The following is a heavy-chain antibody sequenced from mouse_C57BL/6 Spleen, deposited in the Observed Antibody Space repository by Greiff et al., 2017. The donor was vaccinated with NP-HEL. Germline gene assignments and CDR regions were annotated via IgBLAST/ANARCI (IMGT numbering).Heavy chain of an antibody. CDR3: AREDYYGSSDGGFAY. Sequence: VQLQQSGAELAKPGASVKLSCKASGYTFTSYWMHWVKQRPGQGLEWIGYINPSSGYTKYNQKFKDKATLTADKSSSKAYMQLSSLKYEDSAVYYCAREDYYGSSDGGFAYWGQGTLVTVSA. D-gene: IGHD1-1*01. CDR1: GYTFTSYW. J-gene: IGHJ3*01. V-gene: IGHV1-7*01. CDR2: INPSSGYT.